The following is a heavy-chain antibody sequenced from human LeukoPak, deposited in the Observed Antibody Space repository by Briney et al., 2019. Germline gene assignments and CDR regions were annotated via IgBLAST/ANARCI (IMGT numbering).Heavy chain of an antibody. CDR3: ARRITMVRGFNY. D-gene: IGHD3-10*01. CDR1: GGSFSGYY. Sequence: SETLSLTCAVYGGSFSGYYWSWIRQPPGKGLEWIGEINHSGSTNYNPSLKSRVAISVDTSKNQFSLKLSSVTAADTAVYYCARRITMVRGFNYWGQGTLVTVSS. J-gene: IGHJ4*02. CDR2: INHSGST. V-gene: IGHV4-34*01.